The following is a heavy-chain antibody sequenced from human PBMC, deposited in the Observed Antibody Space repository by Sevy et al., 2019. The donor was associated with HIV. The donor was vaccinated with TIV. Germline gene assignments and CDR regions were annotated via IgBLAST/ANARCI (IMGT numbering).Heavy chain of an antibody. J-gene: IGHJ6*03. D-gene: IGHD1-20*01. Sequence: GGSLRLSCAASGFTFSSYAMSWVRQAPGKGLEWVSAISGSGGSTYYADSVKGRFTISRDNSKNMLYLQMNSLRAEDTAVYYCAKDGYKPSVGDENYYYYMDVWGKGTTVTVSS. CDR1: GFTFSSYA. CDR3: AKDGYKPSVGDENYYYYMDV. CDR2: ISGSGGST. V-gene: IGHV3-23*01.